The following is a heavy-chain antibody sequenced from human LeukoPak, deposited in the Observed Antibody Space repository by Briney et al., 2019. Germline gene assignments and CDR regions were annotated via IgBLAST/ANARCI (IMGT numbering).Heavy chain of an antibody. J-gene: IGHJ4*02. D-gene: IGHD3-3*01. CDR1: GYTFTGYY. CDR3: ARVYDFWSGYLLDY. Sequence: APVKVSCKASGYTFTGYYMHWVRQAPGQGLEWMGWINPNSGGTNYAQKFQGRVTMTRDTSISTAYMELSRLRSDDTAVYYCARVYDFWSGYLLDYWGQGTLVTVSS. CDR2: INPNSGGT. V-gene: IGHV1-2*02.